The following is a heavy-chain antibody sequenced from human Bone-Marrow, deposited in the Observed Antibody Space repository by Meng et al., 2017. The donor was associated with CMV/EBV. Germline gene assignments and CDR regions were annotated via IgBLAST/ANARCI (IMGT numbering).Heavy chain of an antibody. CDR2: ISSSGSTI. CDR3: ARVLYSSSSPFDY. CDR1: GFTFSDYY. J-gene: IGHJ4*02. D-gene: IGHD6-6*01. V-gene: IGHV3-11*04. Sequence: GGSLRLSCAASGFTFSDYYMSWIRQAPGKGVEWVSYISSSGSTIYYADSVKGRFTISRDNAKNSLYLQMDSLRAEDTAVYYCARVLYSSSSPFDYWGQGTLVTVSS.